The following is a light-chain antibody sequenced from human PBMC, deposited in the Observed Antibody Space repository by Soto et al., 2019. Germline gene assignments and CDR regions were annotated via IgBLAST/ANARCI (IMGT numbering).Light chain of an antibody. CDR2: GIS. CDR3: QQHSKWPIT. Sequence: EIVMTQSPGTLSLSPGETATLSCRASQSVDSNYLAWYQQKPGQAPRLLVYGISTRATDIPARFSRSGSGTEFTLTISSLQSEDFGIYYCQQHSKWPITFGQGTRLEIK. CDR1: QSVDSN. J-gene: IGKJ5*01. V-gene: IGKV3-15*01.